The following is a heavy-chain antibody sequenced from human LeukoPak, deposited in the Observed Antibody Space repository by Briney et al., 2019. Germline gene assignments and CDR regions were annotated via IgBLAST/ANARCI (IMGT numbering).Heavy chain of an antibody. D-gene: IGHD3-3*01. V-gene: IGHV4-34*01. CDR1: GESLSGYY. CDR3: ARGVVWSGYYTPKVVIGFDY. CDR2: INHSGTT. J-gene: IGHJ4*02. Sequence: SETLSLTCGVYGESLSGYYWSWIRQPPGKGLEWIGEINHSGTTNYNPSLKSRVNISVDTSKKQFSLKLNSVTAADTPVFYCARGVVWSGYYTPKVVIGFDYWGQGTLVTVSS.